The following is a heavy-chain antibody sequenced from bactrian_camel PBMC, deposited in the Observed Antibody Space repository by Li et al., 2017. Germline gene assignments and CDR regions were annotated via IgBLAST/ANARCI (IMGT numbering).Heavy chain of an antibody. CDR2: INSGGSRT. J-gene: IGHJ4*01. V-gene: IGHV3S40*01. D-gene: IGHD2*01. CDR3: TTGSTLYRGAYYYY. Sequence: DVQLVESGGGLVQPGGSLRLSCAASGFTFSNYDMSWVRQAPGKGLEWVSAINSGGSRTFYADSVKGRFTISRDNAKNTIYLQMNSLKSEDTALYYCTTGSTLYRGAYYYYWGQGTQVTVS. CDR1: GFTFSNYD.